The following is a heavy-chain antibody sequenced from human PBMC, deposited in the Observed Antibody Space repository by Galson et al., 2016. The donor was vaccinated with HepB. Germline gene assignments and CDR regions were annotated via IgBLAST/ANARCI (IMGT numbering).Heavy chain of an antibody. J-gene: IGHJ4*02. CDR2: MYPGNFNA. Sequence: QSGAEVKKPGESLKISCQSSGYDYTGYWIGWVRQMPGKGLEWMGIMYPGNFNAKYNPSFQGQVTFSADKSINTAYLQWSSLKASDTAIYYCARHGYSTSAKYFFDYWGRGTLVTVSS. D-gene: IGHD5-12*01. CDR1: GYDYTGYW. V-gene: IGHV5-51*01. CDR3: ARHGYSTSAKYFFDY.